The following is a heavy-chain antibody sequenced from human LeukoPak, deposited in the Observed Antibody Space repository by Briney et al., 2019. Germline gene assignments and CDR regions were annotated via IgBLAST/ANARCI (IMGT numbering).Heavy chain of an antibody. D-gene: IGHD1-20*01. CDR1: GYTFTSYG. V-gene: IGHV1-18*01. Sequence: ASVKVSCKASGYTFTSYGISWVRQAPGQGLESMGWISAYNGNTNYAQKLQGRVTMTTDTSTSTAYMGLRSLRSDDTAVYYCATGGPITGTNFGFDYWGQGTLVTVSS. CDR3: ATGGPITGTNFGFDY. CDR2: ISAYNGNT. J-gene: IGHJ4*02.